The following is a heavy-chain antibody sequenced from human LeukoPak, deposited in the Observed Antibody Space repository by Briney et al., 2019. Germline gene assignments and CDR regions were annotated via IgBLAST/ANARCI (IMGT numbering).Heavy chain of an antibody. J-gene: IGHJ4*02. V-gene: IGHV4-39*01. CDR1: GGSISSSSYS. D-gene: IGHD5-18*01. CDR2: IYYSAST. CDR3: ARVPYSYGYRFDY. Sequence: SETLSLTCTVSGGSISSSSYSWGWIRQPPGKGLEWIGSIYYSASTYYNPSLKSRVTISVDTSKNQFSLKLSSVTAADTAVYYCARVPYSYGYRFDYWGQGTLVTVSS.